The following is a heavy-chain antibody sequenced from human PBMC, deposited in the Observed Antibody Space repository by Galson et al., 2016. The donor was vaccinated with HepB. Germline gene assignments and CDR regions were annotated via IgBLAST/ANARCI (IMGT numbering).Heavy chain of an antibody. Sequence: SVKVSCKVSGYTLSELSMHWVRQAPGKGLEWMGGFDPEDGETIYAQKFQGRVTMTEDTSTDTAYMELSSLTSEDTAVYYCAAASPGTGYGESWFDPWGQGTLVTVSS. J-gene: IGHJ5*02. D-gene: IGHD4-17*01. CDR1: GYTLSELS. CDR2: FDPEDGET. V-gene: IGHV1-24*01. CDR3: AAASPGTGYGESWFDP.